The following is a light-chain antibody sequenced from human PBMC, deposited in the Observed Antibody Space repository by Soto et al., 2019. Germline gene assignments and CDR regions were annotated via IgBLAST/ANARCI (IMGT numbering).Light chain of an antibody. CDR3: QDYNCHPEP. V-gene: IGKV1-5*03. Sequence: TQSASTLSLSVGDRVTVTCRASQTITSWLGWYQQKRGKAPQLLIDKASTVKSGVPSRSSGSGSGTEITLTISLLQPDDVVSYCCQDYNCHPEPFGEGTKVDI. CDR2: KAS. J-gene: IGKJ1*01. CDR1: QTITSW.